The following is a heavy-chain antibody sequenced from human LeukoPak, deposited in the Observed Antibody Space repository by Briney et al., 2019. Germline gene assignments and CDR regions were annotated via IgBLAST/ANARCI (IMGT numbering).Heavy chain of an antibody. D-gene: IGHD6-13*01. CDR1: GYSISSGYY. CDR3: ATNLPGYSSSWYAVDY. J-gene: IGHJ4*02. Sequence: KPSETLSLTCTVSGYSISSGYYWGWIRQPPGQGLEWIGSIYHSGSTYYNPSLKSRVTISVDTSKNQFSLKLSSVTAADTAVYYCATNLPGYSSSWYAVDYWGQGTLVTVSS. CDR2: IYHSGST. V-gene: IGHV4-38-2*02.